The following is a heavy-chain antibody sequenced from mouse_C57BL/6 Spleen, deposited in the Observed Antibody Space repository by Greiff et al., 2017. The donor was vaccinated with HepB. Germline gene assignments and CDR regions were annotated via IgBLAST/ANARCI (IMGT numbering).Heavy chain of an antibody. V-gene: IGHV1-18*01. CDR1: GYTFTDYN. J-gene: IGHJ3*01. D-gene: IGHD2-1*01. CDR2: INPNNGGT. Sequence: EVKLMESGPELVKPGASVKIPCKASGYTFTDYNMDWVKQSHGKSLEWIGDINPNNGGTIYNQKFKGKATLTVDKSSSTAYMELRSLTSEDTAVYYCARRGDGNFAYWGQGTLVTVSA. CDR3: ARRGDGNFAY.